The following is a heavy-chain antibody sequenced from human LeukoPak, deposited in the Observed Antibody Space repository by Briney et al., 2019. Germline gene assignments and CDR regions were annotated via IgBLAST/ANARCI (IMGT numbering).Heavy chain of an antibody. CDR3: AKVRNSGSYYHYYFDY. Sequence: GGSLRLSCAASGFTFSSYAMSWVRQAPGKGLEWVSAISGSGGSTYYADSVKGRFTISRDNSKNTLYLQMNSLRAEGTAVYYCAKVRNSGSYYHYYFDYWGQGTLVTVSS. D-gene: IGHD1-26*01. CDR1: GFTFSSYA. CDR2: ISGSGGST. J-gene: IGHJ4*02. V-gene: IGHV3-23*01.